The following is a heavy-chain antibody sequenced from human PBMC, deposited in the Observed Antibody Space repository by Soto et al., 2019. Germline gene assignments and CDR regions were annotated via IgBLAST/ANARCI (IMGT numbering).Heavy chain of an antibody. CDR2: IIPIFGTA. CDR1: GGTFSSYA. Sequence: SVKVSCKASGGTFSSYAISWVRQAPGQGLEWMGGIIPIFGTANYAQKLQGRVTITADESTSTAYMELSSLRSEDTAVYYCAREVRFLEWLLSTHYYYYGMDVWGQ. D-gene: IGHD3-3*01. CDR3: AREVRFLEWLLSTHYYYYGMDV. V-gene: IGHV1-69*13. J-gene: IGHJ6*02.